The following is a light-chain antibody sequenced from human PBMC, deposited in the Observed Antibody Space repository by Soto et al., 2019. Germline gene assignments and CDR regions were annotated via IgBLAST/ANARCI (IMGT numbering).Light chain of an antibody. CDR1: QSVSRY. CDR2: EAS. CDR3: LQRSNWPLT. J-gene: IGKJ4*01. Sequence: EIVLTQSPATLSVFPGERVTLSCRASQSVSRYLAWYQHKPGQAPRLLIYEASNRATGIPARFSGSGSGTDFTLTISYLEPEDFAVYYCLQRSNWPLTFGGGTKVEI. V-gene: IGKV3-11*01.